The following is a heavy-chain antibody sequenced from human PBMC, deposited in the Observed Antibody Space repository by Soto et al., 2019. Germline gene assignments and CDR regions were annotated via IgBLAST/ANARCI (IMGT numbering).Heavy chain of an antibody. CDR3: ARDRTWSLADRGY. CDR1: GFTFSSFS. D-gene: IGHD6-19*01. V-gene: IGHV3-48*02. CDR2: IGPSSSPI. Sequence: EVQLVESGGGLVQPGGSLRLSCAASGFTFSSFSVNWVRQAPGTGLEWVSYIGPSSSPIFYADSVKGRFTISRDDAKKSVYLQMKSLRDEDTAVYYCARDRTWSLADRGYWGQGTLVTVSS. J-gene: IGHJ4*02.